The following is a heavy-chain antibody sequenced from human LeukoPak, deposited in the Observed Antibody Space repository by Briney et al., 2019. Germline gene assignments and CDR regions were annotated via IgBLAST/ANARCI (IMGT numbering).Heavy chain of an antibody. CDR1: GYTFTRYY. D-gene: IGHD6-19*01. J-gene: IGHJ4*02. Sequence: ASVKVSCKASGYTFTRYYMHWVRQAPGQGLEWMGWINPNSGGTNYAQKFQGRVTMTRDTSISTAYMELSRLRSDDTAVYYCARVRRSGSGWHLNDCWGQGTLVTVSS. V-gene: IGHV1-2*02. CDR3: ARVRRSGSGWHLNDC. CDR2: INPNSGGT.